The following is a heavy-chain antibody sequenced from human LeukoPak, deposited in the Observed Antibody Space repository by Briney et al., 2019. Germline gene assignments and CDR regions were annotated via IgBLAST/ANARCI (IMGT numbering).Heavy chain of an antibody. V-gene: IGHV3-48*01. CDR2: ISSSSSTI. Sequence: GGSLRLSCAASGFTFSSYGMHWVRQAPGKGLEWVSYISSSSSTIYYADSVKGRFTISRDNAKNSLYLQMNSLRAEDTAVYYCARDWGYYYYYMDVWGKGTTVTVSS. CDR3: ARDWGYYYYYMDV. J-gene: IGHJ6*03. D-gene: IGHD3-16*01. CDR1: GFTFSSYG.